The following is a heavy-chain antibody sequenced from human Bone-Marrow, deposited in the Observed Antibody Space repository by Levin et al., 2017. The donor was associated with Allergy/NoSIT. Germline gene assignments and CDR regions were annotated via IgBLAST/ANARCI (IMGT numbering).Heavy chain of an antibody. CDR3: ANLPQTTVTTYWYFDL. CDR1: GFTFSSYA. J-gene: IGHJ2*01. CDR2: ISGSGGST. V-gene: IGHV3-23*01. D-gene: IGHD4-17*01. Sequence: PGGSLRLSCAASGFTFSSYAMSWVRQAPGKGLEWVSAISGSGGSTYYADSVKGRFTISRDNSKNTLYLQMNSLRAEDTAVYYCANLPQTTVTTYWYFDLWGRGTLVTVSS.